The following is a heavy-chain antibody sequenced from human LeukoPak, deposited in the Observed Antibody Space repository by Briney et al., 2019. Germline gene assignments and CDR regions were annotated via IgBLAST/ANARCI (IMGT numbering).Heavy chain of an antibody. D-gene: IGHD2-2*01. J-gene: IGHJ5*02. CDR2: INHSGST. Sequence: SETLSLTCAVYGGSFSGYYWSWIRQPPGKGLEWIGEINHSGSTNYNPSLKSRVTISVDTSKNQFSLKLSSVTAADTAVYYCARGRGVVVPAAMSREPVGGPNWFDPWGQGTLVTVSS. V-gene: IGHV4-34*01. CDR3: ARGRGVVVPAAMSREPVGGPNWFDP. CDR1: GGSFSGYY.